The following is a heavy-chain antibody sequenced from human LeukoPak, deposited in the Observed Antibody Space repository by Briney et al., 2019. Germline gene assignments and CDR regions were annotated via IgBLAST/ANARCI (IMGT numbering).Heavy chain of an antibody. CDR2: ISSSGSTI. CDR3: ARSETRHCSSTSCYLSYYYYYGMDV. Sequence: GGSLRLSCAASGFTFSDYYMSWIRQAPGKGLEWVSYISSSGSTIYYADSVKGRFTISRDNAKNSLYLQMNSLRAEDTAVYYCARSETRHCSSTSCYLSYYYYYGMDVWGQGTTVTVSS. CDR1: GFTFSDYY. V-gene: IGHV3-11*01. D-gene: IGHD2-2*01. J-gene: IGHJ6*02.